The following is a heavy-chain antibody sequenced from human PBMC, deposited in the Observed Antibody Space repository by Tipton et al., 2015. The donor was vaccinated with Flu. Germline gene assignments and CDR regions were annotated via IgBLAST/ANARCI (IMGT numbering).Heavy chain of an antibody. Sequence: TLSLTCTASGVSMSTYYWNWVRQPAGKGLEWIGRIYTTGSTNYNPSLESRVTMSVDTSKNQFSLKVRSVTAADTATYYCATADYGDYGRYFDLWGRGALVTVSS. V-gene: IGHV4-4*07. CDR1: GVSMSTYY. D-gene: IGHD4-17*01. J-gene: IGHJ2*01. CDR3: ATADYGDYGRYFDL. CDR2: IYTTGST.